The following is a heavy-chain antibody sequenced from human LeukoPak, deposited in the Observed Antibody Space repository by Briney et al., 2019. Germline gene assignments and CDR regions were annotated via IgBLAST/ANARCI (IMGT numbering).Heavy chain of an antibody. CDR1: GFTFSTYW. V-gene: IGHV3-7*01. CDR3: ARDSSSDQTSITMIVVVSMDV. J-gene: IGHJ6*03. CDR2: IKQDGSEK. Sequence: PGGSLRLSCAASGFTFSTYWMSWVRQAPGKGLEWVANIKQDGSEKYYVDSVKRRFTISRDNAKNSLYLQMNSLRAEDTAVYYCARDSSSDQTSITMIVVVSMDVWGKGTTVTVSS. D-gene: IGHD3-22*01.